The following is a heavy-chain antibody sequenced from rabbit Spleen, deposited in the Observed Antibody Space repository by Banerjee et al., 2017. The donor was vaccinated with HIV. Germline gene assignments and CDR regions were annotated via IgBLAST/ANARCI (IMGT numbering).Heavy chain of an antibody. D-gene: IGHD2-1*01. J-gene: IGHJ4*01. Sequence: QSLEESGGDLVKPGASLTLTCIASGVSFSGDSYMCWVRQAPGKGLEWIACINAVTGKAVYATWAIGRFTFSKTSSTTVTLQMTSLTVADTATYFCARGSATMTMVITGYYFNLWGPGTLVTVS. V-gene: IGHV1S40*01. CDR1: GVSFSGDSY. CDR3: ARGSATMTMVITGYYFNL. CDR2: INAVTGKA.